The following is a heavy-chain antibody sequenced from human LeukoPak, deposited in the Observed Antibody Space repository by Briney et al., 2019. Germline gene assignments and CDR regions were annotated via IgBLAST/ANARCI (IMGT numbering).Heavy chain of an antibody. CDR1: GFTFSSYA. CDR3: AKDEGYYGSGSYPDY. D-gene: IGHD3-10*01. CDR2: ISGSGGST. J-gene: IGHJ4*02. V-gene: IGHV3-23*01. Sequence: GGSLRLSCAASGFTFSSYAMSWVRQPPGKGLEWVSAISGSGGSTYYADSVKGRFTISRDNSKNTLYLQMNSLRAEDTAVYYCAKDEGYYGSGSYPDYWGQGTLVTVSS.